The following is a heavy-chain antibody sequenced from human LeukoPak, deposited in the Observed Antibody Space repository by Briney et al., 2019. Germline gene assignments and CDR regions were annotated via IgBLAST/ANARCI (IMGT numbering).Heavy chain of an antibody. J-gene: IGHJ4*02. CDR2: ISGSGGST. CDR3: AKETLPGIAVAGTVY. V-gene: IGHV3-23*01. Sequence: GGSLRLSCAASGFTFSNYAMSWVRQAPGKGLEWVSAISGSGGSTYYADSVKGRFTISRDNSKNTLYLQMNSLRAEDTAVYYCAKETLPGIAVAGTVYWGQGTLVTVSS. CDR1: GFTFSNYA. D-gene: IGHD6-19*01.